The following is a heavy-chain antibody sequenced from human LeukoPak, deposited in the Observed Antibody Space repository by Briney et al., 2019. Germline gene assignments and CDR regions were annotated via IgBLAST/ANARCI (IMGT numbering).Heavy chain of an antibody. J-gene: IGHJ4*02. CDR1: GGSFSGYY. CDR3: ARVGTTRDY. D-gene: IGHD1-1*01. V-gene: IGHV4-34*01. CDR2: INHSGST. Sequence: PSETLSLTCAVYGGSFSGYYWSWIRQPPGKGLEWIGEINHSGSTNYNPSLKSRVTISVDTSKNQFSLKLSSVTAADTAVYYCARVGTTRDYWGQGTLVTVSS.